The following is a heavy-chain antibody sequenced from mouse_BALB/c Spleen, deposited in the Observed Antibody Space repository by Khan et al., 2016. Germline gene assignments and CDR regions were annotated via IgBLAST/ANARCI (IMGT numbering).Heavy chain of an antibody. D-gene: IGHD2-14*01. J-gene: IGHJ2*01. CDR1: GFTFSTYG. CDR2: INSNGGST. Sequence: EVELVESGGGLVQPGGSLKLSCAASGFTFSTYGMSWVRQNPDKRLELVATINSNGGSTYYPDSVKGRFTISRENAKNTLYLQMSSLKSEDTAMYYCASENYRSYFDYWGQGTTLTVSS. V-gene: IGHV5-6-3*01. CDR3: ASENYRSYFDY.